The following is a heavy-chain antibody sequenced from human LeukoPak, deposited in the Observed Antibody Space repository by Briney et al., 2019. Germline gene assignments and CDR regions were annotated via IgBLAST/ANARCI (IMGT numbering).Heavy chain of an antibody. CDR2: IYSGGST. CDR3: ARNWFDS. CDR1: GFIFSNYY. V-gene: IGHV3-53*05. J-gene: IGHJ5*01. Sequence: GGSLRLSCAASGFIFSNYYMSWVRQAPGKGLEWVSVIYSGGSTYYADSVKGRFTISRDKSKNTVYLQMNSLRFEDTAMYYCARNWFDSWGQGTLVTVSS.